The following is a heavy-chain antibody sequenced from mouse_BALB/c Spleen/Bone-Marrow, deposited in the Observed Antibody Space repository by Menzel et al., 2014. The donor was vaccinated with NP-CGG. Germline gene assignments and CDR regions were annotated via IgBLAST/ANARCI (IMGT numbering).Heavy chain of an antibody. D-gene: IGHD2-4*01. CDR2: ISDGGSYT. CDR1: GFTFSDYY. J-gene: IGHJ2*01. CDR3: ARVSYDYFDY. V-gene: IGHV5-4*02. Sequence: EVQRVESGGGSVKPGGSLKLSCAASGFTFSDYYMYWVRQTPEKRLEWVATISDGGSYTYYPDSVKGRFTISRDNAKNNLYLQMSSLKSEDTAMYYCARVSYDYFDYWGQGTTLTVSS.